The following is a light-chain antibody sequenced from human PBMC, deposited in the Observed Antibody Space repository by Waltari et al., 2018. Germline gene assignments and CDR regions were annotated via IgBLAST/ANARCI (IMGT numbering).Light chain of an antibody. J-gene: IGLJ3*02. Sequence: QSVLTQPPSVSAAPGQKVTISCSGSSSNIGTNYVSWYQQLPGTAPKLLIYENNKRPSGIPDRFSGSKSGTSDTLGITGLQTGDEADYYCGTWDSSLSAWVFGGGTKLTVL. CDR1: SSNIGTNY. CDR2: ENN. V-gene: IGLV1-51*02. CDR3: GTWDSSLSAWV.